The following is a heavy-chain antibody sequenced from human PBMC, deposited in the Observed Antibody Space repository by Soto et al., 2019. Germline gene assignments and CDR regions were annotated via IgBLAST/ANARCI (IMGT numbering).Heavy chain of an antibody. Sequence: GGSLRLSCAASGFTFSSYAMSWVRQAPGKGLEWVSAISGSGGSTYYADSVKGRFTISRDNSKNTLYLQMNSLRAEETAVYYCAKSRTGVGDYDFWSGYYLGGDAFDIWGQGTMVTVSS. J-gene: IGHJ3*02. CDR2: ISGSGGST. CDR1: GFTFSSYA. D-gene: IGHD3-3*01. CDR3: AKSRTGVGDYDFWSGYYLGGDAFDI. V-gene: IGHV3-23*01.